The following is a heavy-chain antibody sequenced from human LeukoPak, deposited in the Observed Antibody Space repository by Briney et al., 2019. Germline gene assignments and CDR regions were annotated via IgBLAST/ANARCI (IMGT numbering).Heavy chain of an antibody. Sequence: GGSLRLSCAASGFTFSSYWMHWVRQAPGKGLVWVSRIYGDDSSTSYADSVKGRFTISRDNAKNTLYLQMNSLRTEDTALYYCAKDISRGYSYGPFDYWGQGTLVTVSS. CDR3: AKDISRGYSYGPFDY. CDR1: GFTFSSYW. CDR2: IYGDDSST. J-gene: IGHJ4*02. D-gene: IGHD5-18*01. V-gene: IGHV3-74*01.